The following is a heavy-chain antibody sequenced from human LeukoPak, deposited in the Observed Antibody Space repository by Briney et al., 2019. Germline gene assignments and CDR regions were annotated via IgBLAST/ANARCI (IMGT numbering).Heavy chain of an antibody. D-gene: IGHD2-2*01. CDR1: GGSFSGYY. Sequence: PSETLPLTCAVYGGSFSGYYWSWIRQPPGKGLEWIGEINHSGSTNYNPSLKSRVTISVDTSKNQFSLKLSSVTAADTAVYYCVGVRYQLLFNYYYGMDVWGQGTTVTVSS. CDR3: VGVRYQLLFNYYYGMDV. CDR2: INHSGST. J-gene: IGHJ6*02. V-gene: IGHV4-34*01.